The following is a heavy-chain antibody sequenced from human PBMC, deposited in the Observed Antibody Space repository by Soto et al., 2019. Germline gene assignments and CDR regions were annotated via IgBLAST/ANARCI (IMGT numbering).Heavy chain of an antibody. CDR1: GFNFNSYV. D-gene: IGHD3-3*01. CDR3: AREFVSLRSLEWLTRNYFDY. Sequence: QVQLVASGGGVVQPGRSLRLSCAASGFNFNSYVVHWVRQAPGKGLEWVAVISHDGSKKYYADSVKGLFTISRDTSQKTLYLPMNSLRPEDTAVYVCAREFVSLRSLEWLTRNYFDYWGQGTQVSVSS. CDR2: ISHDGSKK. J-gene: IGHJ4*02. V-gene: IGHV3-30*04.